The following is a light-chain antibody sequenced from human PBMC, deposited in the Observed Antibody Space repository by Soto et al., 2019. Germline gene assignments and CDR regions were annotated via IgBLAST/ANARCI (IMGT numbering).Light chain of an antibody. CDR3: AAWDDSLNGAV. V-gene: IGLV1-44*01. Sequence: QSVLTQPPSASGTPGQRVTMSCSGSSSNIGSNTVNWFQQLPGTAPKLLIYSNNQRPSGVPDRFSGSKSGTPASLAISGLQSEDEADYYCAAWDDSLNGAVFGGGTQLTVL. J-gene: IGLJ7*01. CDR1: SSNIGSNT. CDR2: SNN.